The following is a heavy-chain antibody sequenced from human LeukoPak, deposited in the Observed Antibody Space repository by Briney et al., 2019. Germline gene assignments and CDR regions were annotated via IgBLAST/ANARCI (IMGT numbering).Heavy chain of an antibody. V-gene: IGHV3-30-3*01. CDR2: ISYDGSNK. D-gene: IGHD3-10*01. CDR1: GFTFSSYA. CDR3: ARYYGSDSYPSGHYGVDV. J-gene: IGHJ6*02. Sequence: GGSLRLSCAASGFTFSSYAMHWVRQAPGKGLEWVAVISYDGSNKYYADSVKGRFTISRDNSKNTLYLQMNSLRAEDTAVYYCARYYGSDSYPSGHYGVDVWGQGTTVTVS.